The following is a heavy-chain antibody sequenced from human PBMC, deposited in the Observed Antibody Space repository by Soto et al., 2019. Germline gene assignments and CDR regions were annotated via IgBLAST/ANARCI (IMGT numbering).Heavy chain of an antibody. D-gene: IGHD2-15*01. CDR3: ARDSAGVRVGGRFDY. CDR2: IKQDGSEK. Sequence: GGSLRLSCAASGFTFSSYWMSWVRQAPGKGLEWVANIKQDGSEKYYVDSVKGRFTISRDNAKNSLYLQMNSLRAEDTAVYYCARDSAGVRVGGRFDYWGQGTLVTVSS. J-gene: IGHJ4*02. V-gene: IGHV3-7*01. CDR1: GFTFSSYW.